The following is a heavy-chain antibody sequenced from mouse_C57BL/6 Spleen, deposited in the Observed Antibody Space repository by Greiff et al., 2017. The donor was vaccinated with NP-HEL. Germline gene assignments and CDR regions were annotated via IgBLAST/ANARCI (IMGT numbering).Heavy chain of an antibody. Sequence: VQLQQSGPGLVQPSQSLSITCTVSGFSLTSYGVHWVRQSPGKGLEWLGVIWSGGSTDYNAAFISRLSISKDNSKSKVFFKMNSLQADDTAIYYCARIYSNYVHYFDYWGQGTTLTVSS. D-gene: IGHD2-5*01. CDR2: IWSGGST. CDR1: GFSLTSYG. J-gene: IGHJ2*01. V-gene: IGHV2-2*01. CDR3: ARIYSNYVHYFDY.